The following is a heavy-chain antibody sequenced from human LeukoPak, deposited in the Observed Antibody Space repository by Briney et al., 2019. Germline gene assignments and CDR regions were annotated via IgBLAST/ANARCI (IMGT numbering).Heavy chain of an antibody. CDR2: ISDDGSSK. D-gene: IGHD5-24*01. CDR3: ARVDDLDAFDI. V-gene: IGHV3-30*01. CDR1: GLTFSNQA. J-gene: IGHJ3*02. Sequence: GGSLRLSCVTSGLTFSNQAMHSVRHGPGKGRGWVAVISDDGSSKFYADSVKGRFTIFRDNSKNTLFLQINSRRPEDTAVYYCARVDDLDAFDIWGEGTLVTVSS.